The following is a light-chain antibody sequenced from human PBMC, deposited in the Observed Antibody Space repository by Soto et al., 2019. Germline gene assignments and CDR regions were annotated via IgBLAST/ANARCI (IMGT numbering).Light chain of an antibody. CDR1: QGFSSG. J-gene: IGKJ4*01. Sequence: DIHMTRSTPSGSDPVGGKSTIHVRASQGFSSGLAGYQQKQGKAPKLLIYTVSSLQSGVPSRFSGSGSGTDFTLTISSLQPEDFATYYCQQANSFPLTFGGGTKVEIK. V-gene: IGKV1-12*01. CDR3: QQANSFPLT. CDR2: TVS.